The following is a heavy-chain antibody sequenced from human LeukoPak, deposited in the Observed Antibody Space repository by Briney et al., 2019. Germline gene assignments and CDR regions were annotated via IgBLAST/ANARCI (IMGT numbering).Heavy chain of an antibody. V-gene: IGHV3-23*01. CDR1: GFTFSTYA. J-gene: IGHJ4*02. CDR2: ISVSGLST. Sequence: GGSLRLSCGASGFTFSTYAMNWVRQAPGKGLEWVSVISVSGLSTYYADSVKGRFTISRDNSKNTLYLQMNSLRAEDTAVYYCAKSEGIRYYFDYWGQGTLVTVSS. CDR3: AKSEGIRYYFDY. D-gene: IGHD4-17*01.